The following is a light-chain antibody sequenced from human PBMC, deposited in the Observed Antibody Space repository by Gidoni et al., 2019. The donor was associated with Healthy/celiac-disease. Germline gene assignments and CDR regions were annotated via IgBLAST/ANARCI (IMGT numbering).Light chain of an antibody. CDR2: GAS. CDR1: QSVSSSY. J-gene: IGKJ3*01. Sequence: IVLTQSPGTLSLSPGERATLSCRASQSVSSSYLAWYQQKPGQAPRLLIYGASSRATGIPDRFSGSGCGTDFTLTISRLEPEDFAVYYCQQYGSSPFTFGPGTKVDIK. V-gene: IGKV3-20*01. CDR3: QQYGSSPFT.